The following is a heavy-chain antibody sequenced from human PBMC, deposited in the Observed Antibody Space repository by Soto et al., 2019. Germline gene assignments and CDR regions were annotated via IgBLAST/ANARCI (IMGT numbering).Heavy chain of an antibody. D-gene: IGHD3-10*01. CDR1: GDSVSSYSAA. V-gene: IGHV6-1*01. CDR2: TYYRSRFFS. CDR3: VRDRYSSSGWFDP. Sequence: SQTLSLTCAISGDSVSSYSAAWNWIRQSPSGGLEWLGRTYYRSRFFSDYAESVKSRIIINPDTSKNQFSLQLKSVAPEDTAVYYCVRDRYSSSGWFDPWGQGTPVTVSS. J-gene: IGHJ5*02.